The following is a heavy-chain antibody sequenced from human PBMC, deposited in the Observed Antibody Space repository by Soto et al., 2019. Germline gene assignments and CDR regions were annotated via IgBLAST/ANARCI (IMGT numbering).Heavy chain of an antibody. J-gene: IGHJ5*02. CDR1: GFTFSSYG. CDR3: VPLKGIVVVVAATPVNSATYNWFDP. V-gene: IGHV3-30*03. D-gene: IGHD2-15*01. CDR2: ISYDGSNK. Sequence: GGSLRLSCAASGFTFSSYGMHWVRQAPGKGLEWVAVISYDGSNKYYADSVKGRFTISRDNSKNTLYLQMNSLRAEDTAVYYCVPLKGIVVVVAATPVNSATYNWFDPWGQGTLVTVSS.